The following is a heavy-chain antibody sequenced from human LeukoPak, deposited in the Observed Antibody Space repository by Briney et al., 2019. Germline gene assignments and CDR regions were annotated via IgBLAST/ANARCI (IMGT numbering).Heavy chain of an antibody. D-gene: IGHD3-10*02. J-gene: IGHJ6*03. CDR1: GFTFSSYG. CDR2: LRYDGSKK. CDR3: AKEELRRITMWGYMDV. Sequence: PGGSLRLSCAASGFTFSSYGMHWVRQAPGKGLEWVEFLRYDGSKKYYTDSVKGRFTISRDNSKNTLYLQMNSLSAEDTAFYYCAKEELRRITMWGYMDVWGKGTTVTISS. V-gene: IGHV3-30*02.